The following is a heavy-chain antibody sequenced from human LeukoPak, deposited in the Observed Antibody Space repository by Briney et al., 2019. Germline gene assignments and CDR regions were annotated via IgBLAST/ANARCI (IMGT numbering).Heavy chain of an antibody. CDR1: ESTFSSFP. CDR2: ISSSGSHI. Sequence: GGSLRLSCTASESTFSSFPMSWVRQAPGRGLEWISSISSSGSHIYYADSLKGRLTVSRDNAKNSLYVQMNSLSAEDTAVYYCAKIGVSGHWYFDLWGRGTLVTVSS. J-gene: IGHJ2*01. CDR3: AKIGVSGHWYFDL. V-gene: IGHV3-21*01. D-gene: IGHD5/OR15-5a*01.